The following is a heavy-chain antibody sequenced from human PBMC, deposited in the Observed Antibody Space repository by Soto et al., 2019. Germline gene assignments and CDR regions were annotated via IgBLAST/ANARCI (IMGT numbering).Heavy chain of an antibody. D-gene: IGHD2-2*01. CDR3: ARHRGYRLPAAIVLGWFDP. CDR2: IYYSGST. CDR1: GGSISSSSYY. V-gene: IGHV4-39*01. J-gene: IGHJ5*02. Sequence: QLQLQESGPGLVKPSETLSLTCTVSGGSISSSSYYWGWIRQPPGKGLEWIGSIYYSGSTYYNPSLKSRVTISVDTSKNQSSLKLSSVTAADTAVYYCARHRGYRLPAAIVLGWFDPWGQGTLVTVSS.